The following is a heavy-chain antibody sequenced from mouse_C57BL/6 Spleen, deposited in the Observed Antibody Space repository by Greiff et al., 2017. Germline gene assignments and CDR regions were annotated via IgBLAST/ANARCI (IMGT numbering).Heavy chain of an antibody. D-gene: IGHD1-1*01. CDR2: IYPRSGNT. Sequence: QVQLQQSGAELARPGASVKLSCKASGYTFTSSGISWVKQRTGQGLEWIGEIYPRSGNTYYNEKFKGKATLTADKSSSTAYMELRSRTSEDSAVYFCARGGVEQAMDYWGQGTSVTVSS. CDR1: GYTFTSSG. V-gene: IGHV1-81*01. CDR3: ARGGVEQAMDY. J-gene: IGHJ4*01.